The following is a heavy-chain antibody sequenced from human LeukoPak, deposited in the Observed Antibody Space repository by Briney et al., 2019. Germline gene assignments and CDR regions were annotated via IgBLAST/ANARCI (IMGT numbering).Heavy chain of an antibody. Sequence: PGGSLRLSCAVSGFTVSSNHMSWVRQAPGKGLEWIGEIDHSGRTNYNPSLKSRVTISVDKSKNQISLKLSSVTAADTAVYYCASKEYYYYGMDVWGQGTTVTVSS. J-gene: IGHJ6*01. CDR2: IDHSGRT. V-gene: IGHV4-4*02. CDR1: GFTVSSNH. CDR3: ASKEYYYYGMDV.